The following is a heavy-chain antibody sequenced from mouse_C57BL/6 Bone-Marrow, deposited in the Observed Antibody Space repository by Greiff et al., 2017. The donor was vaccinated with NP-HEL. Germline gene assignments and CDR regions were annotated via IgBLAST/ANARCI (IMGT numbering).Heavy chain of an antibody. D-gene: IGHD1-1*01. CDR2: IYPSDSET. CDR1: GYTFTSYW. J-gene: IGHJ2*01. CDR3: ARTTTVVATDY. V-gene: IGHV1-61*01. Sequence: QVQLQQPGAELVRPGSSVKLSCKASGYTFTSYWMDWVKQRPGQGLEWIGNIYPSDSETHYNPKFKDKATLTVDKSSSTAYMQLSSLTSEDSAVYYCARTTTVVATDYWGQGTTLTVSS.